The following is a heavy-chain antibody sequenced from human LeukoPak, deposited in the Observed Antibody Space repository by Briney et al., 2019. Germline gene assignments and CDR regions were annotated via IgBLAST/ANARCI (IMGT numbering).Heavy chain of an antibody. CDR1: GFTFSDYY. D-gene: IGHD3-22*01. J-gene: IGHJ4*02. Sequence: PGGSLRLSCAASGFTFSDYYMSWIRQAPGKGLEWVSAISGSGGSTYYADSVKGRFTISRDNSKNTLYLQMNSLRAEDTAVYYCAKDLPSDYYDSSGYYSDFDYWGQGTLVTVSS. V-gene: IGHV3-23*01. CDR2: ISGSGGST. CDR3: AKDLPSDYYDSSGYYSDFDY.